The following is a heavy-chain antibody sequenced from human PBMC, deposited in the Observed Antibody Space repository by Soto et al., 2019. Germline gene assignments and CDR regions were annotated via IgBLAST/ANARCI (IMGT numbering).Heavy chain of an antibody. V-gene: IGHV3-9*01. CDR2: ISWNSGSI. CDR3: AKDTRSEPTTIFHY. Sequence: EVQLVESGGGLVQPGRSLRLSCAASGFTFDDYAMHWVRQAPGKGLEWVSGISWNSGSIGYADSVKGRFTISRDNAKNSLYLQMNSLRAEDTALYYCAKDTRSEPTTIFHYWGQGSLVTVSS. J-gene: IGHJ4*02. D-gene: IGHD3-9*01. CDR1: GFTFDDYA.